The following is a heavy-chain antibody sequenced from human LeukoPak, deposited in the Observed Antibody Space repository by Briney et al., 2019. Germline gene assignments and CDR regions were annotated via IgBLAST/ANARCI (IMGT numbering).Heavy chain of an antibody. CDR1: GDSITSYY. CDR3: ATAYCGGDCYSFSYWYFDL. J-gene: IGHJ2*01. D-gene: IGHD2-21*01. CDR2: IYYGGST. V-gene: IGHV4-59*01. Sequence: KSSETLSLTCTVSGDSITSYYWSWIRQPPGKGLEWIGYIYYGGSTSYNPSLKSRVTISMDTSKNRFSLNLSSVTAADTAVYYCATAYCGGDCYSFSYWYFDLWGRGTLVTVSS.